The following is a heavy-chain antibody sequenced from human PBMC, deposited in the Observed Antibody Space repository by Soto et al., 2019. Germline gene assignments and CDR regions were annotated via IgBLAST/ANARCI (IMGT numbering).Heavy chain of an antibody. CDR1: GFTFSSYA. J-gene: IGHJ6*02. D-gene: IGHD2-2*02. Sequence: GGSLRLSCAASGFTFSSYAMHWVRQAPGKGLEWVAVISYDGSNKYYADSVKGRFTISRDNSKNTLYLQMNSLRAEDTAVYYCARGDHCSSTSCYRTYALNYYYYGMDVWGQGTTVTVSS. CDR3: ARGDHCSSTSCYRTYALNYYYYGMDV. V-gene: IGHV3-30*04. CDR2: ISYDGSNK.